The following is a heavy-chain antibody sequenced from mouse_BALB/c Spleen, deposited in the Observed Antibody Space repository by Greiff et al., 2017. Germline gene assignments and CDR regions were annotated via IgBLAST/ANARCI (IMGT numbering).Heavy chain of an antibody. J-gene: IGHJ1*01. Sequence: VPVVESGPGLVAPSQSLSITCTVSGFSLTGYGVNWVRQPPGKGLEWLGMIWGDGSTDYNSALKSRLSISKDNSKSQVFLKMNSLQTDDTAMYYCAREVYYGSPFDFWGAGTTVTVSS. CDR2: IWGDGST. V-gene: IGHV2-6-7*01. D-gene: IGHD1-1*01. CDR1: GFSLTGYG. CDR3: AREVYYGSPFDF.